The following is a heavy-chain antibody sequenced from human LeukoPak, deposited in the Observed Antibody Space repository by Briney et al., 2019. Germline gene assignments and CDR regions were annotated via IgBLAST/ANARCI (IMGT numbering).Heavy chain of an antibody. D-gene: IGHD4-23*01. CDR2: INHSGST. CDR3: ARQHDYGGNPPFDY. CDR1: GGSFSGYY. Sequence: SETLSLTCAVYGGSFSGYYWSWIRQPPGKGLEWIGEINHSGSTNYNPSLKSRVTISVDTSKNQFSLKLSSVTAADTAVYYCARQHDYGGNPPFDYWGQGTLVTVSP. V-gene: IGHV4-34*01. J-gene: IGHJ4*02.